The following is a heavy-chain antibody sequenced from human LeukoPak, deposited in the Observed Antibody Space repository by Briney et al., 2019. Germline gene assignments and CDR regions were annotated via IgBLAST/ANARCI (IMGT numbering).Heavy chain of an antibody. CDR3: AKVQSGRFLEWLSGIDY. V-gene: IGHV3-30-3*01. J-gene: IGHJ4*02. CDR1: GFIFSNYA. Sequence: GGSLRLSCAASGFIFSNYAIHWVRQAPGKGLEWVAIISFDGGNRFYADSVKGRFTISRDNSKNTVYLQMSSLRAEDTAVYYCAKVQSGRFLEWLSGIDYWGQGTLVTVSS. D-gene: IGHD3-3*01. CDR2: ISFDGGNR.